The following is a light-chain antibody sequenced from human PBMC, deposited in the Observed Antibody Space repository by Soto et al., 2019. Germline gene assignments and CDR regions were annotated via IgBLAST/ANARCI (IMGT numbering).Light chain of an antibody. J-gene: IGLJ1*01. CDR3: CSYTTSNTRQIV. CDR2: DVS. V-gene: IGLV2-14*01. CDR1: SSDVGGYNY. Sequence: QSVLTQPASVSGSAGQSITISGTGISSDVGGYNYVSWYQQHPGKAPKFMIYDVSNRPSGVSNRFSGSKSGNTASLTISGLQAEDEADYYCCSYTTSNTRQIVFGTGTKVTVL.